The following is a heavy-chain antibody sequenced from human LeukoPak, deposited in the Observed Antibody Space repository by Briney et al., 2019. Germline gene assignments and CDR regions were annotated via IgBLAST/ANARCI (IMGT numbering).Heavy chain of an antibody. CDR2: ISSSSSYI. CDR1: GFTFSSYS. J-gene: IGHJ3*02. CDR3: ARDSSSWPRRPDI. Sequence: GGSLRLSCAASGFTFSSYSMNWVRQAPGKGLEWVSSISSSSSYIYYADSVKGRFTISRDNAKNSLYLQMNSLRAEDTAVYYCARDSSSWPRRPDIWGQGTMVTVSS. D-gene: IGHD6-13*01. V-gene: IGHV3-21*01.